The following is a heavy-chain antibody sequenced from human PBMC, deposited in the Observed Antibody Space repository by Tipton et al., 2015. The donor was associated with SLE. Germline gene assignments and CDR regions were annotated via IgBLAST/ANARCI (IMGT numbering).Heavy chain of an antibody. J-gene: IGHJ6*03. CDR3: AKQPYFHYYMDV. CDR2: INVDGSVR. CDR1: GFSVSMFW. Sequence: SLRLSCAASGFSVSMFWMHWVRQAPGKGLVWVSRINVDGSVRSYADSVKGRFTISRDTAKNRLYLQMNNLRAADTAVYFCAKQPYFHYYMDVWGKGTTVTVSS. V-gene: IGHV3-74*01. D-gene: IGHD2/OR15-2a*01.